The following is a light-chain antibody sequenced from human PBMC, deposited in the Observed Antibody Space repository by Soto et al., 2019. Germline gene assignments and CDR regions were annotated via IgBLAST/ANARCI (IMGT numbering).Light chain of an antibody. CDR2: GNS. V-gene: IGLV1-40*01. CDR3: QSYDSSLSGDV. Sequence: QAVVTQPPSVSGAPGQRVTISCTGSSSNIGAGYDVHWYQHLPGTAPKLLIYGNSNRPSGVPDRFSGSKSGTSASLAITGLQAEDEADYYCQSYDSSLSGDVFGTGTKLTVL. J-gene: IGLJ1*01. CDR1: SSNIGAGYD.